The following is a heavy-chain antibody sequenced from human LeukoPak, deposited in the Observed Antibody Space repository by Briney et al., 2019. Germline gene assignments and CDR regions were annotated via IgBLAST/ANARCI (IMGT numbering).Heavy chain of an antibody. J-gene: IGHJ5*02. CDR3: ARDLFVQQELSFDP. Sequence: ASVKVSCKASGYTFTGYYMHWVRQAPGQGLEWMGWINPNNGGTKYAQKFQGRVTLTRDTSISTAYMELSRLKSDDTAVYYCARDLFVQQELSFDPWGQGTLVTVSS. V-gene: IGHV1-2*02. CDR2: INPNNGGT. CDR1: GYTFTGYY. D-gene: IGHD6-13*01.